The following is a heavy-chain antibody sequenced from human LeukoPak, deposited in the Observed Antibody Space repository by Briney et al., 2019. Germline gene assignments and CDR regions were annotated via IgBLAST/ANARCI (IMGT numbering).Heavy chain of an antibody. CDR3: ARDRMGSADFWSGYYTGTFDY. CDR1: GFIFSDYS. CDR2: ISQSGSSI. V-gene: IGHV3-11*01. J-gene: IGHJ4*02. Sequence: GGSLRLSCTASGFIFSDYSMMWIRQAPGKGLEWVAYISQSGSSIYYADSVQGRFTISRDNTKNSLYLQMDTLRVEDTGIYYCARDRMGSADFWSGYYTGTFDYWGQGTLVTVSS. D-gene: IGHD3-3*01.